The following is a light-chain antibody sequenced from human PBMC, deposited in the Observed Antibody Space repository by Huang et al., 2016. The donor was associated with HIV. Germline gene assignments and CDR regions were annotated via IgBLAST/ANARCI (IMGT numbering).Light chain of an antibody. V-gene: IGKV1-39*01. CDR2: AAS. CDR1: QHIGNY. CDR3: QQTYATPWT. Sequence: DIQMTQSPSSLSASVGDRVLISCRTSQHIGNYLNWYQQKPGKAPKLLIYAASTVESGVPSRFSGGGSGTVFILTINSLQSDDFASYFCQQTYATPWTFGQGTKVDIK. J-gene: IGKJ1*01.